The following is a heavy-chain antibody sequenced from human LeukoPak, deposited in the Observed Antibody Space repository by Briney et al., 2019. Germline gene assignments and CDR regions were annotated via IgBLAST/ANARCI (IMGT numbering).Heavy chain of an antibody. CDR1: GLPFSSYW. V-gene: IGHV3-74*01. J-gene: IGHJ4*02. CDR2: IIPDGSST. CDR3: VRLGGNYEY. Sequence: PGGSLRLSCAASGLPFSSYWMRWVRQAPGEGLVWVSVIIPDGSSTTYADSVKGRFTISRDNAKNTLYLQMNSLRAEDTAIYYCVRLGGNYEYWGQGTLVTVSS. D-gene: IGHD1-26*01.